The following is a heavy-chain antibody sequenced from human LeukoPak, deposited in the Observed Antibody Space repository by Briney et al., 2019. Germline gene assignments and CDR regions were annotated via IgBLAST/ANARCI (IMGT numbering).Heavy chain of an antibody. D-gene: IGHD5-24*01. CDR1: GGSFSSNA. J-gene: IGHJ4*02. V-gene: IGHV1-69*13. CDR2: IIPFFGTA. CDR3: AKSRNYQLRVFDY. Sequence: SVKVSCKASGGSFSSNAITWVRQAPGQGLKWLGGIIPFFGTANYAQKFQGRVTITADESTGTAYMELSSLRSDDTAVYYCAKSRNYQLRVFDYWGQGTLVTVSS.